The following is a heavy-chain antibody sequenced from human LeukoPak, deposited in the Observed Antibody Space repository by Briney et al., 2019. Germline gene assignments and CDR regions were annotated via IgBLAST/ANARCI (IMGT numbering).Heavy chain of an antibody. CDR1: GYTFTGNF. V-gene: IGHV1-2*02. CDR2: INPKSGDT. J-gene: IGHJ3*02. D-gene: IGHD1-26*01. CDR3: ARGGIEVPAFDI. Sequence: ASVKVSCKASGYTFTGNFIHWVRQAPGQGLGWVGLINPKSGDTTYAQRFQGRLTLTRDTSIRTAFMELGSLGSDDTAVYYCARGGIEVPAFDIWGRGTMVTVSS.